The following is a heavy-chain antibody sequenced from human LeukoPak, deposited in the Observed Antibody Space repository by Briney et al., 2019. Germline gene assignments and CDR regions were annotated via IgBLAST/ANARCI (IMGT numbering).Heavy chain of an antibody. CDR3: ARDRDRATIGIITLNY. D-gene: IGHD5-12*01. Sequence: ASVNVSCKAPGYTFTSYGISWVRQAPGQGLEWMGWISAYNGNTNYAQKLQGRVTMTTDTSTSTAYMELRSLRSDDTAVYYCARDRDRATIGIITLNYWGQGTLVTVSS. J-gene: IGHJ4*02. CDR2: ISAYNGNT. CDR1: GYTFTSYG. V-gene: IGHV1-18*01.